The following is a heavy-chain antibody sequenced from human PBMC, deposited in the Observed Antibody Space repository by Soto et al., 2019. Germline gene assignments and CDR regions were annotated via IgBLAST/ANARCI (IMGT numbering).Heavy chain of an antibody. CDR2: IYHSGST. V-gene: IGHV4-38-2*02. D-gene: IGHD6-13*01. Sequence: SETLSLTCAVSGYSISSGYYWGWIRQPPGKGLEWIGSIYHSGSTYYNPSLKSRVTISVDTSKNQFSLKLSSVTAADTAVYYCARDMYIAAAGTVDYWGQGTLVTVSS. J-gene: IGHJ4*02. CDR3: ARDMYIAAAGTVDY. CDR1: GYSISSGYY.